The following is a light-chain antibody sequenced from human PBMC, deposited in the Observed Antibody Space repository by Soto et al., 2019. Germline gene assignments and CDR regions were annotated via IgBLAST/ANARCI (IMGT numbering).Light chain of an antibody. Sequence: QSVLTQPPSASGTPGQRVTISCSGSSSNIGSNTVNWYQQLPGTAPKLLIYTYNQRPSGVPDRFSGSKSGTSASLAISGLQSEDEADYYCAAWDDSLNAWVFGGGTQLPVL. V-gene: IGLV1-44*01. CDR1: SSNIGSNT. CDR3: AAWDDSLNAWV. J-gene: IGLJ3*02. CDR2: TYN.